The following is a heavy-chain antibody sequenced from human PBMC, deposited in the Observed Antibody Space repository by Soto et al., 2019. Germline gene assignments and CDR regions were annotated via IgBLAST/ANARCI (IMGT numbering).Heavy chain of an antibody. D-gene: IGHD3-3*01. Sequence: QMQLMQSGPGVKKPGTEVKVSCKASGFTLTSADVQWVRQTRGQRLEWIGWIVGGSGSTNYAQQFQGRLAITRDMSTSTVYMELSSLRSDDTAVYYCAAHWSNRPFDFWGQGTPVTVSS. CDR2: IVGGSGST. V-gene: IGHV1-58*01. CDR1: GFTLTSAD. J-gene: IGHJ4*02. CDR3: AAHWSNRPFDF.